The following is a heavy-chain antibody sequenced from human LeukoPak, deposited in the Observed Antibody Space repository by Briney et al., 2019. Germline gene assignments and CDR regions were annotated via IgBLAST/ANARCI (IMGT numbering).Heavy chain of an antibody. J-gene: IGHJ4*02. CDR2: ISSSGSTI. CDR1: GSTFSDYY. CDR3: ARATRRSGYSYYFDY. D-gene: IGHD3-3*01. Sequence: GGSLRLSCAASGSTFSDYYMSWIRQAPGKGLEWVSYISSSGSTIYYADSVKGRFTISRDNAKNSLYLQMNSLRAEDTAVYYCARATRRSGYSYYFDYWAREPWSPSPQ. V-gene: IGHV3-11*04.